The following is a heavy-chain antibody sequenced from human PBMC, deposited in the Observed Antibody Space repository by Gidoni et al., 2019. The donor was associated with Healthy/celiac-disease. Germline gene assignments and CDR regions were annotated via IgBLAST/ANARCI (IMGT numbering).Heavy chain of an antibody. CDR2: IYHSGST. Sequence: LTCAVSGGSISSSNWWSWVRQPPGKGLEWIGEIYHSGSTNYNPSLKSRVTISVDKSKNQFSLKLSSVTAADTAVYYCASEGYDYVWGSYRPNYYYYYMDVWGKGTTVTVSS. V-gene: IGHV4-4*02. CDR3: ASEGYDYVWGSYRPNYYYYYMDV. D-gene: IGHD3-16*02. J-gene: IGHJ6*03. CDR1: GGSISSSNW.